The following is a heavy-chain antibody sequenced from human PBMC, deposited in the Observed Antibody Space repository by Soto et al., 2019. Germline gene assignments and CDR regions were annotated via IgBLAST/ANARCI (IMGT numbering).Heavy chain of an antibody. J-gene: IGHJ4*02. CDR3: ARLGPGDFGGGPEGDWRYFDY. CDR2: IYYSGST. CDR1: GGSISSGGYY. V-gene: IGHV4-31*03. Sequence: SETLSLTCTVSGGSISSGGYYWSWIRQHPGKGLEWIGYIYYSGSTYYNPSLKSRVTISVDTSKNQFSLKLSSVTAADTAVYYWARLGPGDFGGGPEGDWRYFDYGGQGPLVPVSS. D-gene: IGHD3-3*01.